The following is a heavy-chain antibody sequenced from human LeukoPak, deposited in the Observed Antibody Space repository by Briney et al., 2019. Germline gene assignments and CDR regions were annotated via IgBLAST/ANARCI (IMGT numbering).Heavy chain of an antibody. CDR2: IYYSGAT. V-gene: IGHV4-59*01. D-gene: IGHD3-22*01. CDR1: GGSISTYY. CDR3: ARGRDYYDSSGYYQLFDY. Sequence: SETLSLTCTVSGGSISTYYWNWIRQPPGKGLEWIGYIYYSGATNYNPSLKSRVTISVDTSKNQFSLKLSSVTAADTAVYYCARGRDYYDSSGYYQLFDYWGEGTLVTVSS. J-gene: IGHJ4*02.